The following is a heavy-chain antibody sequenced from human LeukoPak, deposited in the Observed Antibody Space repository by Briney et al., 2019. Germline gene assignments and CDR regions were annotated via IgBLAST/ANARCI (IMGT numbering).Heavy chain of an antibody. J-gene: IGHJ4*02. V-gene: IGHV3-30-3*01. CDR3: ARGSYGDYDY. CDR1: GFTFSSYA. D-gene: IGHD4-17*01. Sequence: GGSLRLSCAASGFTFSSYAMHWVRQAPGKGLEWVAVISYDGSNKYYADSVKGRFTISRDNAKNSLFLQMNSLRAEDTAVYYCARGSYGDYDYWGQGTLVTVSS. CDR2: ISYDGSNK.